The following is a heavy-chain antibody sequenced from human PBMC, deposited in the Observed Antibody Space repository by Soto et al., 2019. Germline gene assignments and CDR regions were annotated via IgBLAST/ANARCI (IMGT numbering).Heavy chain of an antibody. CDR3: ARGSRRPWGSGSYYWLDY. Sequence: GASVKVSCKASGYTFTSYDINWVRQATGQGLEWMGWMNPNSGNTGYAQKFQGRVTMTRNTSINTAYMELSSLRSEDTAVYYFARGSRRPWGSGSYYWLDYWGKGTLVTVSS. CDR2: MNPNSGNT. D-gene: IGHD3-10*01. V-gene: IGHV1-8*01. CDR1: GYTFTSYD. J-gene: IGHJ4*02.